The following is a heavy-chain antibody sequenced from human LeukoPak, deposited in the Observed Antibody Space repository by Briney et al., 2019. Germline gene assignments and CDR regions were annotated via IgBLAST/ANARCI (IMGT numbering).Heavy chain of an antibody. CDR1: EFTFSTYS. CDR2: ISSSSSTI. Sequence: GGSLRLSCAASEFTFSTYSMNWVRQAPGKGLEWISFISSSSSTIYYADSVKGRFTVSRDNAKNSLYLQMNSLGAEDTPVYYCARDLTGYSTGWYVLYYFDYWGQGTLVTVFS. V-gene: IGHV3-48*04. CDR3: ARDLTGYSTGWYVLYYFDY. D-gene: IGHD6-19*01. J-gene: IGHJ4*02.